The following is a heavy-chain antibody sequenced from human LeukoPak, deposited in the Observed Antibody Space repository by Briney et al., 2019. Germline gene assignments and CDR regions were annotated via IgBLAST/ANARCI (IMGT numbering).Heavy chain of an antibody. Sequence: GGSLRLSCTASGFTFRRYDMSWVRQAPGKGLEWVSGISDSAGTTYYADSVKGRFSISRDNSKNTLNLQMNSLRAEDTAVYYCAKSYYYGSGDYSLTAFDIWGQGTMVTVSS. J-gene: IGHJ3*02. CDR3: AKSYYYGSGDYSLTAFDI. CDR1: GFTFRRYD. V-gene: IGHV3-23*01. D-gene: IGHD3-10*01. CDR2: ISDSAGTT.